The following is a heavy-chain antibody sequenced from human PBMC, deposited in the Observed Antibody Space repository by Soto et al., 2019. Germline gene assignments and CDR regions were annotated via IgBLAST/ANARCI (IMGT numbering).Heavy chain of an antibody. D-gene: IGHD6-13*01. CDR2: IYYTGST. Sequence: QVQLQESGPGLVKPAETLSLTCTVSGGSISNYYWSWIRQPPGKGLEWIGYIYYTGSTTYNPSLKSRVTISVDTSKNQFSLKLSSVTAADTAVYYCATDRLTEQQLGGYYYYAMDLWGQGTTVTVSS. J-gene: IGHJ6*02. CDR1: GGSISNYY. CDR3: ATDRLTEQQLGGYYYYAMDL. V-gene: IGHV4-59*01.